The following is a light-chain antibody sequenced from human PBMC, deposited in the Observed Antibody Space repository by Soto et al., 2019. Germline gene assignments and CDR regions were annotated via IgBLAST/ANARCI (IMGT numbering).Light chain of an antibody. Sequence: QSVLAQPASVSGSPGQSITISCTGTSSDVVDYNYVSWYQQHPGKAPKLMIYEVSNRPSGVSNRFSGSKSGNTASLTISGLQADDEADYYCNSHTSSNTRVFGTGTKVTVL. CDR2: EVS. CDR1: SSDVVDYNY. J-gene: IGLJ1*01. V-gene: IGLV2-14*01. CDR3: NSHTSSNTRV.